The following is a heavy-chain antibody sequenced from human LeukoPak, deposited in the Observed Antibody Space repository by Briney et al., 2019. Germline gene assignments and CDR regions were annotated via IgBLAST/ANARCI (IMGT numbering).Heavy chain of an antibody. Sequence: QPGGSLRLSCAASGFTFSSYWMSWVRQAPGKGLEWVANIKQDGSEKYYVDSVKGRFTISRDNAKNSLYLQMNSLRAEDTAVYYCARDQVKFINTAIFDYWGQGTLVTVSS. D-gene: IGHD3-10*01. V-gene: IGHV3-7*01. CDR1: GFTFSSYW. CDR3: ARDQVKFINTAIFDY. J-gene: IGHJ4*02. CDR2: IKQDGSEK.